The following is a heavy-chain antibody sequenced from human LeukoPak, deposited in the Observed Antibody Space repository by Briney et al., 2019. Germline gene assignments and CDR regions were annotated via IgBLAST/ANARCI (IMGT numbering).Heavy chain of an antibody. CDR3: ARDQGSYYGVDV. V-gene: IGHV4-4*07. CDR2: MYTSGTT. CDR1: GGSISTYY. J-gene: IGHJ6*02. Sequence: SETLSPTCTVSGGSISTYYWSWIRQPAGKGLEWIGRMYTSGTTKYNPSLKSRVTMSVDTSDNQFSLKVSSVTAADTAVYYCARDQGSYYGVDVWGQGTTVTVSS.